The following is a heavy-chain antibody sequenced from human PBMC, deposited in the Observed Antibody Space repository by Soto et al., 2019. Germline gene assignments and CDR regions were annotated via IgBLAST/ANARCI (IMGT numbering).Heavy chain of an antibody. CDR1: GYSISSGYY. CDR3: ARARGAGGTMIEGGAFDI. Sequence: PLETLSLTCAVSGYSISSGYYWGWIRQPPGKGLEWIGSIYHSGSTYYNPSLKSRVTISVDTSKNQFSLKLSSVTAADTAVYYCARARGAGGTMIEGGAFDIWGQGTMVTVSS. CDR2: IYHSGST. J-gene: IGHJ3*02. D-gene: IGHD3-22*01. V-gene: IGHV4-38-2*01.